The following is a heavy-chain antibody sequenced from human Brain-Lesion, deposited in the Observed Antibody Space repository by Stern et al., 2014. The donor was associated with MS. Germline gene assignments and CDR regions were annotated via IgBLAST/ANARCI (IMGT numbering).Heavy chain of an antibody. D-gene: IGHD3-10*01. CDR2: VNNDGRRT. J-gene: IGHJ5*01. V-gene: IGHV3-74*02. CDR3: ARGERWFDS. Sequence: VPLVESGGGLVQPGGSLSLSCPASGFTFSTFRMPWFRQAPGTGLVWVSRVNNDGRRTSYADSVKGRFTMSRDNAKNTLYLQMNSLRVEDTAIYYCARGERWFDSWGQGTLVTVSS. CDR1: GFTFSTFR.